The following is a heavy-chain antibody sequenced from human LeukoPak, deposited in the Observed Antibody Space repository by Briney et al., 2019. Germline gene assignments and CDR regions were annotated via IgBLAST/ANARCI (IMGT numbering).Heavy chain of an antibody. CDR3: ARRGVTMVRGVTANWFDP. D-gene: IGHD3-10*01. CDR1: GGSISSCY. V-gene: IGHV4-59*01. J-gene: IGHJ5*02. CDR2: IYYSGST. Sequence: PSETLSLTCTVSGGSISSCYWSWIRQPPGKGLEWIGYIYYSGSTNYNPSLKSRVTISVDTSKNQFSLKLSSVTAADTAVYYCARRGVTMVRGVTANWFDPWGQGTLVTVSS.